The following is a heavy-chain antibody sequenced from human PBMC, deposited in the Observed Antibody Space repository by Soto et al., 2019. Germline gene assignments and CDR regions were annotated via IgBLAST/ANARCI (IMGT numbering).Heavy chain of an antibody. Sequence: SETLSLTCADYGGSFSGYYWSWIRQPPGKGLEWIGEINHSGSTNYNPSLKSRVTISVDTSKNQFSLKLSSVTAADTAVYYCARGSGIVVVPAAIRTSIWSDPWGQGTLVSGSS. J-gene: IGHJ5*02. V-gene: IGHV4-34*01. D-gene: IGHD2-2*02. CDR2: INHSGST. CDR1: GGSFSGYY. CDR3: ARGSGIVVVPAAIRTSIWSDP.